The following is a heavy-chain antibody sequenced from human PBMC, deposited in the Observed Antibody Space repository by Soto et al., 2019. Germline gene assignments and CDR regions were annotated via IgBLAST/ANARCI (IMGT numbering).Heavy chain of an antibody. CDR3: AKGDSDYYFDS. CDR1: GCTFSTYV. Sequence: GGSLRLSCAASGCTFSTYVMAWLRQAPGRGLEWVSGISASGSNGFYTDSVKGRFIISRDNSKNTLYLQMNSLRVDDTALYFCAKGDSDYYFDSLGQGTLVTVSS. D-gene: IGHD4-4*01. V-gene: IGHV3-23*01. J-gene: IGHJ4*02. CDR2: ISASGSNG.